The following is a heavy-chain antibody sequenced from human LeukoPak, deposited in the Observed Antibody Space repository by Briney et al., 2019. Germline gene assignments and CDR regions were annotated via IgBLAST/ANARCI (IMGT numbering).Heavy chain of an antibody. CDR2: IKSKTDGGTT. D-gene: IGHD3-22*01. CDR3: TTWFYYDSSGYAY. CDR1: GFTFSSYG. Sequence: RGSLRLSCAASGFTFSSYGMHWVRQAPGKGLEWVGRIKSKTDGGTTDYAAPVKGRFTISRDDSKNTLYLQMNSLKTEDTAVYYCTTWFYYDSSGYAYWGQGTLVTVSS. J-gene: IGHJ4*02. V-gene: IGHV3-15*07.